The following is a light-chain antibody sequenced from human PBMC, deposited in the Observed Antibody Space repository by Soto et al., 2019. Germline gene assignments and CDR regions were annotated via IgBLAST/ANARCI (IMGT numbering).Light chain of an antibody. CDR2: DAS. Sequence: QSPDALSLSTGEGASLSCRASQSVHTFLAWYQQKPGQAPRLLIYDASNRATGIPARFSGSGSGTDFTLTISSLEPEDFAVYYCQQRSNWITFAQGTRLEIK. CDR3: QQRSNWIT. V-gene: IGKV3-11*01. J-gene: IGKJ5*01. CDR1: QSVHTF.